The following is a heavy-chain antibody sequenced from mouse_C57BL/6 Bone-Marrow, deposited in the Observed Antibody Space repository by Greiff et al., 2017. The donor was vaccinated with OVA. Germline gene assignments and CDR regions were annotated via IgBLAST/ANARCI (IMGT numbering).Heavy chain of an antibody. D-gene: IGHD2-2*01. V-gene: IGHV14-1*01. Sequence: EVQLQQSGAELVRPGASVKLSCTASGFNIKDYYMHWVKQRPEQGLEWIGRIDPEDGDTEYAPKFPGKATMTADTSSNTAYLQLSILTSEDTAVYYCTFYYGYDEWYFDVWGTGTTVTVSS. CDR2: IDPEDGDT. CDR1: GFNIKDYY. J-gene: IGHJ1*03. CDR3: TFYYGYDEWYFDV.